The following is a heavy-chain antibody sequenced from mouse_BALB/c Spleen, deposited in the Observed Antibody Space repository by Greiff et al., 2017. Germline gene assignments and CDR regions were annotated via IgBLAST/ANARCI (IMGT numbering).Heavy chain of an antibody. Sequence: VQRVESGPSLVQPSQSLSITCTVSGFALTSYGVHWVRQSPGKGLEWLGVIWRGGSTDYNAAFMSRLSITKDNSKSQVFFKMNSLQADDTAIYYCASQLGFYAMDYWGQGTSVTVSS. CDR1: GFALTSYG. D-gene: IGHD4-1*02. CDR3: ASQLGFYAMDY. J-gene: IGHJ4*01. V-gene: IGHV2-5-1*01. CDR2: IWRGGST.